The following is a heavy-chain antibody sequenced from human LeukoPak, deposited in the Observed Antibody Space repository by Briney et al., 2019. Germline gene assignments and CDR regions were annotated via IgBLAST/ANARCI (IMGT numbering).Heavy chain of an antibody. Sequence: SETLSLTCIVSGGSIRSGAYYWSWIRPHPGKGLEWIGYIYDSGSTNYNPSLRSRVTISVDTSKNQFSLKLSSVTAADTAVYYCASGMYFFDYWGQGTLVTVSS. V-gene: IGHV4-31*03. CDR3: ASGMYFFDY. CDR2: IYDSGST. CDR1: GGSIRSGAYY. D-gene: IGHD1-26*01. J-gene: IGHJ4*02.